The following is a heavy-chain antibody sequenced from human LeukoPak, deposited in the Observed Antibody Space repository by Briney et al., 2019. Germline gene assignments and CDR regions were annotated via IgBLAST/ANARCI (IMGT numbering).Heavy chain of an antibody. CDR3: ARDGSSGYYFFDY. CDR2: IERGTST. V-gene: IGHV3-66*01. J-gene: IGHJ4*02. CDR1: GFSISDYY. D-gene: IGHD3-22*01. Sequence: SGGSLRLSSAASGFSISDYYMTWVRQAPGKGLEWVSTIERGTSTLYAGSVKGRFTISRDKSKNTVYLQMNSLRAEDTAMYYCARDGSSGYYFFDYWGQGTLVTVSS.